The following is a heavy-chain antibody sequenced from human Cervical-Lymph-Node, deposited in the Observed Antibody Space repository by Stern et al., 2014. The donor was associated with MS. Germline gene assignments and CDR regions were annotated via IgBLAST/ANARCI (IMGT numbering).Heavy chain of an antibody. Sequence: VHLVESGAEVKKPGSSVKVSCKASGGTINYAIIWVRQAPGQGPEWMGRIISIVGVADYAQKLQGRVTITADKSTNTAYMELSSLRSEDTAVYYCAREVLSRDGMDVWGQGTTVIVSS. D-gene: IGHD6-13*01. CDR3: AREVLSRDGMDV. J-gene: IGHJ6*02. CDR2: IISIVGVA. V-gene: IGHV1-69*09. CDR1: GGTINYA.